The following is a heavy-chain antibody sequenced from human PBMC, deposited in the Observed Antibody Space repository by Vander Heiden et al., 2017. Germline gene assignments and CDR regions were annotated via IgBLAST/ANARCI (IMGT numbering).Heavy chain of an antibody. CDR2: IIPILGIA. D-gene: IGHD5-12*01. J-gene: IGHJ3*02. Sequence: QVQLVQSGAEVKKPGSSVKVSCKASGGTFSSYAISWVRQAPGQGLEWMGGIIPILGIANYAQKFQGRVTITADKSTSTAYMELSSLRSEDTAVYYCARGVKREMATIYDAFDIWGQGTMVNVSS. CDR1: GGTFSSYA. CDR3: ARGVKREMATIYDAFDI. V-gene: IGHV1-69*10.